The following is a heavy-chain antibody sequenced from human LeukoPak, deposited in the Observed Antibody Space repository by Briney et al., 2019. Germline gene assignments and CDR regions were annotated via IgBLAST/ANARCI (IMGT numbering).Heavy chain of an antibody. CDR1: GFTFSSYS. J-gene: IGHJ6*02. D-gene: IGHD3-9*01. V-gene: IGHV3-21*01. CDR2: ISSSSSYI. Sequence: GGSLRLSCAASGFTFSSYSMNWVRQAPGKGLEWVSSISSSSSYIYYADSVKGRFTISRDNAKNSLYLQMNSLRAEDTAVYYCARDQNVLRYFDWPYPHYYGMDVWGQGTTVTVSS. CDR3: ARDQNVLRYFDWPYPHYYGMDV.